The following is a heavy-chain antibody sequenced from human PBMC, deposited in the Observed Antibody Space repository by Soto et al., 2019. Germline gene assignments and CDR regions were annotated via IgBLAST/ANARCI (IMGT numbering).Heavy chain of an antibody. J-gene: IGHJ4*02. CDR3: AKRAYGSMRVDY. CDR2: ISYDGSNK. CDR1: GFTFSSYG. V-gene: IGHV3-30*18. D-gene: IGHD3-10*01. Sequence: QVQLVESGGGVVQPGRSLRLSCAASGFTFSSYGMHWVRQAPGKGLEWVAVISYDGSNKYYADSVKGRFTISRDNSKNTQYLQMNSLRAEDTAVYYCAKRAYGSMRVDYCGQGTLVTVSS.